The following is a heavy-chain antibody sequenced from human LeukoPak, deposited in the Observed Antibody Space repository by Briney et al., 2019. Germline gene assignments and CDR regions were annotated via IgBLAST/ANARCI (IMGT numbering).Heavy chain of an antibody. D-gene: IGHD1-7*01. CDR2: ISGSGANT. CDR1: GFIFSSYA. V-gene: IGHV3-23*01. J-gene: IGHJ6*03. CDR3: AKLGGPYNWDYAGLNYMDV. Sequence: PGGSLRLSCAASGFIFSSYAMTWVRQAPGKGLEWVSGISGSGANTYYADSVKGRFTISRDNSKDTLYLQMNSLGAEDTAIYYCAKLGGPYNWDYAGLNYMDVWGKGTTFTVSS.